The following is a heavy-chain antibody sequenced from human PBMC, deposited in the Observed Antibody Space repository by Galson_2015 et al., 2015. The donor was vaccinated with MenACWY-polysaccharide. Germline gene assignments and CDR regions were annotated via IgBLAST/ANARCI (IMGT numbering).Heavy chain of an antibody. D-gene: IGHD3-3*01. V-gene: IGHV2-5*02. CDR3: AHRLSGTEWYVYFFDY. CDR2: VFWDDDK. Sequence: PALVKPTQTFTLTCTFSGFSLSTSKVGVGWVRQPPGKALEWLAVVFWDDDKRYNPSLKSRVTITKDTSKNQVVLKMTNMEPEDTATYYCAHRLSGTEWYVYFFDYWGQGTLVTVSS. CDR1: GFSLSTSKVG. J-gene: IGHJ4*02.